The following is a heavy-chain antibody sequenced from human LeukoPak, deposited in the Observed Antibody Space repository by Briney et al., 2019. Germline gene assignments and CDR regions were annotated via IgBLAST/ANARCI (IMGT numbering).Heavy chain of an antibody. J-gene: IGHJ2*01. Sequence: PSETLSLTCAVSGGSISSYFWSWIRQTPGKGLEWIGYVHGSGYSDYNPSLKSRVIIAVDTFQNQFSLNLSSVTAADTAVYYCARHEEGSGWYRSHIDLWGRGTLVIVSS. CDR2: VHGSGYS. V-gene: IGHV4-59*08. CDR1: GGSISSYF. D-gene: IGHD6-19*01. CDR3: ARHEEGSGWYRSHIDL.